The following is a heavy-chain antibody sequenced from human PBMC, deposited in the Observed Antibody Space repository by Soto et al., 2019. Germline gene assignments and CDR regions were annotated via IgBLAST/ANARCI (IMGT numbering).Heavy chain of an antibody. V-gene: IGHV4-34*01. J-gene: IGHJ6*02. Sequence: PSETLSLTCDVYGGSFSGYIWTWIRQTPGKGLQWIGQINHSGNANYNPSHKSRVTISVDTSKNQFSLKLSSVTAADTAVYYCARIVVVPAGGYGMDVWGQGTTVTVSS. D-gene: IGHD2-2*01. CDR2: INHSGNA. CDR1: GGSFSGYI. CDR3: ARIVVVPAGGYGMDV.